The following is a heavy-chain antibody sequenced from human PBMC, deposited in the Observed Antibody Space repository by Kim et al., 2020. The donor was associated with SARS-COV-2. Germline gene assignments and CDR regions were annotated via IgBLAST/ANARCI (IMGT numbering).Heavy chain of an antibody. CDR1: GFTFSSYS. V-gene: IGHV3-21*01. J-gene: IGHJ3*02. D-gene: IGHD3-22*01. Sequence: GGSLRLSCAASGFTFSSYSMNWVRQAPGKGLEWVSSISSSSSYIYYADSVKGRFTISRDNAKNSLYLQMNSLRAEDTAVYYCARVQYYDSSGYYYHDAFDIWGQGTMVTVSS. CDR2: ISSSSSYI. CDR3: ARVQYYDSSGYYYHDAFDI.